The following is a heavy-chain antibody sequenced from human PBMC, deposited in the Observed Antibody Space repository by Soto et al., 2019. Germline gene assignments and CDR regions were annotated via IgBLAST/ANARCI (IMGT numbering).Heavy chain of an antibody. CDR2: ILVGGST. J-gene: IGHJ3*02. D-gene: IGHD1-26*01. V-gene: IGHV3-23*01. CDR1: GFTFSNAW. Sequence: GGSLRLSCAASGFTFSNAWMSWVRQAPGQGLEWVSTILVGGSTHYEDSVKGRFTISRDTSKNTVYLQMNSLTAGDTAFYYCAKATATSGGAFEIYGQGTMVTVSS. CDR3: AKATATSGGAFEI.